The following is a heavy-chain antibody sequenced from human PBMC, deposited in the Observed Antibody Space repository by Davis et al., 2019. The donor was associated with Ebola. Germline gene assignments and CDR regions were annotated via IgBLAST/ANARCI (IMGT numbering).Heavy chain of an antibody. CDR3: ARDLLWFGELFLDAFDI. D-gene: IGHD3-10*01. V-gene: IGHV3-21*01. Sequence: GESLKISCAASGFTFSTYSMSWVRQAPGKGLEWVSSISSDSDYIYYADSAKGRFTISRDNAKNSLFLQMNSLRAEDTAVYYCARDLLWFGELFLDAFDIWGQGTMVTVSS. CDR2: ISSDSDYI. CDR1: GFTFSTYS. J-gene: IGHJ3*02.